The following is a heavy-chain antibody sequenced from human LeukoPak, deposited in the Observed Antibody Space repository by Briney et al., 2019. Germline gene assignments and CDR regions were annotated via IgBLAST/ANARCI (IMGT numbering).Heavy chain of an antibody. CDR2: ISGSGGST. V-gene: IGHV3-23*01. CDR1: GFTFNSYA. CDR3: AKDIQSHKTFGVVIYYFDY. D-gene: IGHD3-3*01. Sequence: GGALRLSCAASGFTFNSYAMSWVRQAPGKGLEWVSAISGSGGSTYYADSVKGRFTISRDNSKNTLYLQMNSLRAEDTAVYYCAKDIQSHKTFGVVIYYFDYWGQGTLVTVSS. J-gene: IGHJ4*02.